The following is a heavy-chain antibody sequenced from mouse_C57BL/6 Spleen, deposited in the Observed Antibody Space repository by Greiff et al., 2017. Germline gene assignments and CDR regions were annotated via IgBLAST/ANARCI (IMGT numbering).Heavy chain of an antibody. V-gene: IGHV2-2*01. J-gene: IGHJ3*01. CDR2: IWSGGST. Sequence: VQRVESGPGLVQPSQSLSITCTVSGFSLTSYGVHWVRQSPGKGLEWLGVIWSGGSTDYNAAFISRLSISKDNSKSQVFFKMNSLQADDTAIYYCARGSGPWFAYWGQGTLVTVSA. CDR3: ARGSGPWFAY. CDR1: GFSLTSYG. D-gene: IGHD4-1*01.